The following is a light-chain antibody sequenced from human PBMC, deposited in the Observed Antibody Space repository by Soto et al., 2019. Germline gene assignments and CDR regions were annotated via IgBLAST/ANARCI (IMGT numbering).Light chain of an antibody. V-gene: IGLV6-57*03. Sequence: NFMLTQPHAVSESPGKTVTISCTRSSGSIISNYVQWLQQRPGSAPTTLIYEYDHRPSGVPDRFSGSLDTSSNSASLTISGLKTEDEADYYCQSANRSTVIFGGGTKLTVL. CDR3: QSANRSTVI. CDR1: SGSIISNY. CDR2: EYD. J-gene: IGLJ2*01.